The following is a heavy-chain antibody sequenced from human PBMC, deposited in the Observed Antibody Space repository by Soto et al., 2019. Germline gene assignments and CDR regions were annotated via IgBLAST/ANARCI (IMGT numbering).Heavy chain of an antibody. CDR1: GGSISPYC. CDR2: IFYSGST. D-gene: IGHD3-9*01. Sequence: PSETLSLTCTVSGGSISPYCWSWIRQPPGKGLEWIGSIFYSGSTYYNPSLKSRVSISINTSKNQFSLKLSSVTAADTAVYYCARSFSTIFWGQGTLVTVSS. CDR3: ARSFSTIF. V-gene: IGHV4-59*05. J-gene: IGHJ4*02.